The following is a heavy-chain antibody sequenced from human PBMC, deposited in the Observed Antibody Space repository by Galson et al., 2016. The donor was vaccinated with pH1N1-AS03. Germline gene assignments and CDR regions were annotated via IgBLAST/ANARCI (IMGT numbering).Heavy chain of an antibody. CDR3: AREPRGRDGYSEYFDV. D-gene: IGHD5-24*01. J-gene: IGHJ2*01. CDR2: ISNGGRYT. Sequence: SLRLSCAASGFTFSDYYMSWTRQAPGKGLEWVSYISNGGRYTSYTDSVQGRFIISRDNAKNSLYLQMNNPTAEDTAVYYCAREPRGRDGYSEYFDVWGRGTLVTVSS. CDR1: GFTFSDYY. V-gene: IGHV3-11*06.